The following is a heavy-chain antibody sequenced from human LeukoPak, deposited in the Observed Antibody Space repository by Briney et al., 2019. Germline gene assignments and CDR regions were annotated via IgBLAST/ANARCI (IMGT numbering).Heavy chain of an antibody. V-gene: IGHV3-69-1*01. J-gene: IGHJ3*02. CDR2: MTRSSAI. CDR3: AGGQTVFWEFDGFDI. CDR1: GFSFTSYS. Sequence: GGSLRLFCTASGFSFTSYSMNWVRRAPGKGLEWVATMTRSSAIFYADSVKGRFTISRDNAKNSVYLQMNSLRGEDPAVYSCAGGQTVFWEFDGFDIWGRGTKVTVSS. D-gene: IGHD3-3*01.